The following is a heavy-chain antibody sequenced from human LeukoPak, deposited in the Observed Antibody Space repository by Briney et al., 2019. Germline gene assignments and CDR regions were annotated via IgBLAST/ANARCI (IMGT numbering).Heavy chain of an antibody. V-gene: IGHV1-2*04. Sequence: ASVKVSCKASGYTFTGYYMHWVRQAPGQGLEWMGWINPNSGGTNYAQKFRGWVTMTRDTSISTAYMELSRLRSDDTAVYYCAIQWLVPYGMDVWGQGTTVTVSS. CDR3: AIQWLVPYGMDV. CDR2: INPNSGGT. D-gene: IGHD6-19*01. J-gene: IGHJ6*02. CDR1: GYTFTGYY.